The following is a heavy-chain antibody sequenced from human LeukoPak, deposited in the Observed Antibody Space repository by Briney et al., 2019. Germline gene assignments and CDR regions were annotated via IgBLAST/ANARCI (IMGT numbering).Heavy chain of an antibody. Sequence: GGSLRLSCTVSGFTVSTNSMSWVRQAPGKGLEWVSFIYSDNTHYSDSVKGRFTISRDNSKNTLYLQMNSLRAEDTAVYYCARRAGAYSHPYDYWGQGTLITVSS. CDR2: IYSDNT. J-gene: IGHJ4*02. CDR3: ARRAGAYSHPYDY. V-gene: IGHV3-53*01. D-gene: IGHD4/OR15-4a*01. CDR1: GFTVSTNS.